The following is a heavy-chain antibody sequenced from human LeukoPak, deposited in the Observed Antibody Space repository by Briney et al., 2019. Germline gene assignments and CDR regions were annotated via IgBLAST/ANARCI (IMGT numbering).Heavy chain of an antibody. CDR3: ARARSGYGGYYYYYMDV. V-gene: IGHV1-8*03. CDR2: MNPNSGNT. CDR1: GYTFNVYY. J-gene: IGHJ6*03. D-gene: IGHD5-12*01. Sequence: ASVKVSCKASGYTFNVYYIHWVRQAPGQGLEWMGWMNPNSGNTGYAQKFQGRVTITRNTSISTAYMELSSLRSEDTAVYYCARARSGYGGYYYYYMDVWGKGTTVTVSS.